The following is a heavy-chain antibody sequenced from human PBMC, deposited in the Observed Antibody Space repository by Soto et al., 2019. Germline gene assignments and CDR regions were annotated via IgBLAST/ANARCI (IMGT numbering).Heavy chain of an antibody. J-gene: IGHJ4*02. CDR1: ARTFFISG. D-gene: IGHD3-10*01. CDR2: IIPTLGTI. V-gene: IGHV1-69*10. CDR3: ARDGYDGSGSPYPAF. Sequence: ASVKVSCKTSARTFFISGFGWVRQAPGEGLEWVGGIIPTLGTIHVAQRFQGRVTFTADKSTNTAYMEMNSLTSEDTALYYCARDGYDGSGSPYPAFWGPGTQVTVSS.